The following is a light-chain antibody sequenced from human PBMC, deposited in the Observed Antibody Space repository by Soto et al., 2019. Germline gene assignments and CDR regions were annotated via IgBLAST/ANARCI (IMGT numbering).Light chain of an antibody. CDR3: PQCYDWPAYT. CDR2: GAS. CDR1: QSVGSY. J-gene: IGKJ2*01. V-gene: IGKV3-15*01. Sequence: EIVMTQSPATLSVSPGERATLSCRASQSVGSYLAWYQLKPGQAPRLLIYGASTRATGIPARFSGSGSGTEFTLTISSLQSDDFTGYYYPQCYDWPAYTFGQGTKLEIK.